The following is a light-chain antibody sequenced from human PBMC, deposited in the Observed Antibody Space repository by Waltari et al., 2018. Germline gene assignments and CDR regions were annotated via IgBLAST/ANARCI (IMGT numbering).Light chain of an antibody. CDR2: DDT. J-gene: IGLJ2*01. V-gene: IGLV3-21*03. CDR3: QVWDSSGDHPV. Sequence: SYVLTQPPSVSVAPGTTARISCAGPNIGTKPVHWYQQKPGQAPVLVIYDDTVRPSGIPDRISGSATATLTIARVEAGDEADYYCQVWDSSGDHPVFGGGTRLTVL. CDR1: NIGTKP.